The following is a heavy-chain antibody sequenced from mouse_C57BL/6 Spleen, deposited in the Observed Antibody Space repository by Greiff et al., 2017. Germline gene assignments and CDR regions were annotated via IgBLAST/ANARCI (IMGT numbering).Heavy chain of an antibody. CDR3: TRTSTVVATDSYFDV. CDR2: IWWDDDK. D-gene: IGHD1-1*01. J-gene: IGHJ1*03. V-gene: IGHV8-8*01. Sequence: QVTLKECGPGILQPSQTLSLTCSFSGFSLSTFGMGVGWIRQPAGKGLEWLAHIWWDDDKYYNPALKSRLTISKDTSKNQVFLKIANVDTADTATYYCTRTSTVVATDSYFDVWGTGTTVTVSS. CDR1: GFSLSTFGMG.